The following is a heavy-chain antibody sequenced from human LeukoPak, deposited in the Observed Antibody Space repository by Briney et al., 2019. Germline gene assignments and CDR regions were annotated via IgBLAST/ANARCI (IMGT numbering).Heavy chain of an antibody. Sequence: GGSLRLSCAASGFTFSSYWMSWVRQAPGKGLEWVANIKQDGSEKYYVDSVKGRFTISRDNAKNSLYLQMNSLRAEDTAVYYCVRGGDYDYYYYYGMDVWGQGTTVTVSS. CDR1: GFTFSSYW. D-gene: IGHD4-17*01. CDR2: IKQDGSEK. V-gene: IGHV3-7*01. J-gene: IGHJ6*02. CDR3: VRGGDYDYYYYYGMDV.